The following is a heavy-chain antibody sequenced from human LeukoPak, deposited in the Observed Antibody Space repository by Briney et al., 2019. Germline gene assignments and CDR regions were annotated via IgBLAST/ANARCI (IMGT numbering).Heavy chain of an antibody. V-gene: IGHV3-53*01. D-gene: IGHD2-2*01. CDR1: GFTVSSNY. Sequence: QSGGSLRLSCAASGFTVSSNYMSWVRQAPGKGLEWVPVIYSGGSTYYADSVKGRFTISRDNSKNTLYLQMNSLRAEDTAVYYCARGSRTGDPYYYYYYYMADWGKGTTVTVSS. CDR2: IYSGGST. J-gene: IGHJ6*03. CDR3: ARGSRTGDPYYYYYYYMAD.